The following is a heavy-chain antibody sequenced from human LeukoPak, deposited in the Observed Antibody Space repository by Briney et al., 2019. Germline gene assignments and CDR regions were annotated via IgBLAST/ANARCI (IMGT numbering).Heavy chain of an antibody. CDR1: GFTFSSYE. CDR3: VRDRGGAYSGDNPFDP. CDR2: IIGSGAAT. V-gene: IGHV3-48*03. Sequence: PGGSLRLSCAASGFTFSSYEMNWVRPAPGKGLEWRSYIIGSGAATQYADSVRDRFTISRDNDKNAVYLQMNSLRADDTAIYYCVRDRGGAYSGDNPFDPWGQGTLVTVSS. D-gene: IGHD2-21*01. J-gene: IGHJ5*02.